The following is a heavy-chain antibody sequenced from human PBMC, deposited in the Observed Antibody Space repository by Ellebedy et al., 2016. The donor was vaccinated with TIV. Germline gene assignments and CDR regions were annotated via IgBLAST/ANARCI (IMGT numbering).Heavy chain of an antibody. CDR2: VSYFGDT. CDR3: CLILRSGSLITGVY. D-gene: IGHD3-10*02. Sequence: SETLSLTXTVSGGSISSSSYYWGWIRQPPGKGLEWIGSVSYFGDTNYNPSLKSRVTMSVDTSKNQFSLRLTSVTAADTAVHYCCLILRSGSLITGVYWGQGSLVTVSS. CDR1: GGSISSSSYY. J-gene: IGHJ4*02. V-gene: IGHV4-39*07.